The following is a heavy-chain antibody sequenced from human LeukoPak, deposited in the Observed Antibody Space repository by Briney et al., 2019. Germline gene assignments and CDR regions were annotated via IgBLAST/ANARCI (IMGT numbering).Heavy chain of an antibody. J-gene: IGHJ3*02. Sequence: ASVKDSCKASGYTFTSYYMHWVRQAPGQGLEWMGIINPSGGSTSYAQKFQGRVTMTRDTSTSTVYMELSSLRSEDTAVYYCARDLPGQLVDIWGQGTMVTVPS. V-gene: IGHV1-46*01. CDR3: ARDLPGQLVDI. CDR2: INPSGGST. D-gene: IGHD6-6*01. CDR1: GYTFTSYY.